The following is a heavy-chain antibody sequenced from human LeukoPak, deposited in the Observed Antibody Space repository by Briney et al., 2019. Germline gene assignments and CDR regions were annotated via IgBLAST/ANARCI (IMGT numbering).Heavy chain of an antibody. D-gene: IGHD3-22*01. V-gene: IGHV1-69-2*01. CDR2: VDPEDGET. J-gene: IGHJ4*02. CDR3: ARRRGGSGYYSPYYSDY. Sequence: GATVKISCKASGYTFTDYYMHWVQQAPGKGLEWMGRVDPEDGETIYAEKFQGRVTITADTSTDTAYMELSSLRSEDTAVYYCARRRGGSGYYSPYYSDYWGQGTLVTVSS. CDR1: GYTFTDYY.